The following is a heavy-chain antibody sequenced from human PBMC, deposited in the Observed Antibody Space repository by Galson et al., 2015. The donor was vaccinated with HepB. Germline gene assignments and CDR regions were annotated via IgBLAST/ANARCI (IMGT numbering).Heavy chain of an antibody. CDR1: GYTFTGYY. J-gene: IGHJ3*02. CDR2: INPNSGGT. CDR3: ATRTPPATKGWSAHDDAFDI. D-gene: IGHD6-25*01. V-gene: IGHV1-2*06. Sequence: SVKVSCKASGYTFTGYYMHWVRQAPGQGLEWMGRINPNSGGTNYAQKFQGRVTMTRDTSISTAYMELSRLRSDDTAVYYCATRTPPATKGWSAHDDAFDIWGQGTMVTVSS.